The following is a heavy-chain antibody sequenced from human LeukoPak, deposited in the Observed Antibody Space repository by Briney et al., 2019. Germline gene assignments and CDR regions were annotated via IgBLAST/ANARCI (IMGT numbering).Heavy chain of an antibody. CDR1: GFTFSSYA. J-gene: IGHJ3*02. Sequence: GRSLRLSCAASGFTFSSYAMHWVRQAPGKGLEWVAVISYDGSNKYYADSVKGRFTISRDNSKYTLYLQMNSLRAEDTAVCYCARDPDAFDIWGQGTMVTVSS. CDR2: ISYDGSNK. V-gene: IGHV3-30-3*01. CDR3: ARDPDAFDI.